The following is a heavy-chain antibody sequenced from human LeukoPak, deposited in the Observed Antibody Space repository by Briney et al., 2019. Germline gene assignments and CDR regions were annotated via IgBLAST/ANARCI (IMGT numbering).Heavy chain of an antibody. CDR2: IYYSGST. D-gene: IGHD4-17*01. Sequence: SETLSLTCTVSGGSISSYYWSWIRQPPGKGLEWIGYIYYSGSTNYNPSLKSRVTISVDTSKNQFSLKLSSVTAADTAVYYGARPGYYGDYVGAFDIWGQGTMVTVSS. V-gene: IGHV4-59*08. CDR3: ARPGYYGDYVGAFDI. CDR1: GGSISSYY. J-gene: IGHJ3*02.